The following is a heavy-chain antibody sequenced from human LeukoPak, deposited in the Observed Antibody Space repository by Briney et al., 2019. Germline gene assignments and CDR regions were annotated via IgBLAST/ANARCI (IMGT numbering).Heavy chain of an antibody. CDR2: ISSSSSYI. CDR1: GFTFSSYS. V-gene: IGHV3-21*01. CDR3: ARDEYSGNAFDI. Sequence: GGSLRLSCAASGFTFSSYSMNWVRQAPGKGLVYVSSISSSSSYIYYADSVKGRFTISRDKAKNSLYLQMNSLRAEDTAVYYCARDEYSGNAFDIWGQGTMVTVSS. D-gene: IGHD6-6*01. J-gene: IGHJ3*02.